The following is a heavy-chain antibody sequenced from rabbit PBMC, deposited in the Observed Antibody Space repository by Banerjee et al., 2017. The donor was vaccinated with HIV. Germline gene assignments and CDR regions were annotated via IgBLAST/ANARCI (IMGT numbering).Heavy chain of an antibody. D-gene: IGHD4-1*01. J-gene: IGHJ4*01. V-gene: IGHV1S47*01. CDR1: GFDFSSNA. CDR3: ARGTYYSSGWGQYYFNL. Sequence: QEQLVESGGGLVQPEGSLTLTCKASGFDFSSNAMCWVRQAPGKGPEWIAYMYPDYGTIDYANWVNGRFTMSLDNAQNTVYLQLNSLTAADTATYFCARGTYYSSGWGQYYFNLWGQGTLVTVS. CDR2: MYPDYGTI.